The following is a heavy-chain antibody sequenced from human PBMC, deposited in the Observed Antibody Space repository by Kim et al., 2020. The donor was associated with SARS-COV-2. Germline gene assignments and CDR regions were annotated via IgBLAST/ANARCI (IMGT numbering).Heavy chain of an antibody. CDR3: ARRGGIVNNYNY. CDR2: IYYTGAT. CDR1: GDSISSRSYY. V-gene: IGHV4-39*01. D-gene: IGHD1-1*01. J-gene: IGHJ4*02. Sequence: SETLSLTCTVSGDSISSRSYYWAWFRQPLGKGLEWIATIYYTGATYYNPSLQSRVTISVDTSKNQFSLNLRSVTATDTAVYYCARRGGIVNNYNYWGQGTLVTVSS.